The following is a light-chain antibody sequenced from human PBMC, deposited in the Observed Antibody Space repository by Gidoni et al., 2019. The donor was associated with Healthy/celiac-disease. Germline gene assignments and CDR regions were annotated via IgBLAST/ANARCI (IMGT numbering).Light chain of an antibody. CDR2: GAS. J-gene: IGKJ1*01. CDR1: QAVSNSY. Sequence: ESVLTQSPGTLSLSPGERATLSCRASQAVSNSYLAWYVQKPGQAPRLLIYGASNRATGTPDRFSGSGSGTDFTLTISRLEPEDFATYYCQQYGSSSGAFGQGTKVEIQ. CDR3: QQYGSSSGA. V-gene: IGKV3-20*01.